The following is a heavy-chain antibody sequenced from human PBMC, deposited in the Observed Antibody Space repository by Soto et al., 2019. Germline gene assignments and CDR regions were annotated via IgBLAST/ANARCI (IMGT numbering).Heavy chain of an antibody. D-gene: IGHD3-10*01. J-gene: IGHJ6*02. CDR1: GFTFSSYS. V-gene: IGHV3-21*01. Sequence: PGGSLRLSCAASGFTFSSYSMNWVRQAPGKGLEWVSSISSSSSYIYYADSVKGRFTISRDNAKNSLYLQMNSLRAEDTAVYYCARGIPFSHGSGPTNGMDVWGQGTTVTVSS. CDR3: ARGIPFSHGSGPTNGMDV. CDR2: ISSSSSYI.